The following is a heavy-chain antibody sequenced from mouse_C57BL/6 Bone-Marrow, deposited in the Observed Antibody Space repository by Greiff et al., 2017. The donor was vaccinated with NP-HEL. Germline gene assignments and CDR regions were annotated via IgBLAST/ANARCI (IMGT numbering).Heavy chain of an antibody. J-gene: IGHJ1*03. CDR2: IYPGNSDT. V-gene: IGHV1-5*01. CDR3: TRGGVYYGYDEGFWYFDV. D-gene: IGHD2-2*01. CDR1: GYTFTSYW. Sequence: EVQLQQSGTVLARPGASVKMSCKTSGYTFTSYWMHWVKQRPGQGLEWIGAIYPGNSDTSYNQKFTGKAKLTAVTSASTAYMELSSLTNEDSAVYAGTRGGVYYGYDEGFWYFDVWGTGTTVTVSS.